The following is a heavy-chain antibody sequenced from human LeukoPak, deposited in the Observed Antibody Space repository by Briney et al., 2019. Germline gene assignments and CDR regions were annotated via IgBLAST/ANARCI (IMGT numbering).Heavy chain of an antibody. CDR3: ARGGGLDV. CDR2: INHNGNVN. D-gene: IGHD3-16*01. V-gene: IGHV3-7*03. Sequence: GSLRLSCAASGFTFSSYWTNWARQAPGKGLEWVASINHNGNVNYYVDSVKGRFTISRDNAKNSLYLQMSNLRAEDTAVYFCARGGGLDVWGQGATVTVSS. J-gene: IGHJ6*02. CDR1: GFTFSSYW.